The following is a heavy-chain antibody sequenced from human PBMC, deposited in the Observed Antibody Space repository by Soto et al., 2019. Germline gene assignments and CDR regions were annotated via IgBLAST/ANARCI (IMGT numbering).Heavy chain of an antibody. CDR1: GFTVSYNY. D-gene: IGHD3-10*01. J-gene: IGHJ3*02. Sequence: PGGSLRLSCAVSGFTVSYNYMNWVRQAPGKGLEWVSVIYRGGDTFYADSAKGRFTISRDNSKNTLYLQMNSLRAEDTAVYYCARGMYGSGSYYIGDAFDMWGQGTMVTVSS. CDR2: IYRGGDT. V-gene: IGHV3-53*01. CDR3: ARGMYGSGSYYIGDAFDM.